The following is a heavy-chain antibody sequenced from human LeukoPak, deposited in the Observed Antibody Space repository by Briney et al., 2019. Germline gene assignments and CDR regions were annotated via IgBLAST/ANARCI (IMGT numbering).Heavy chain of an antibody. CDR1: GFTFSSYS. Sequence: PGGSLRLSCAASGFTFSSYSMNWVRQAPGKGLEWVSSISSSSYIYYADSVRGRFTISRDNAKNSLYLQMNSLRAEDTAVYYCARDKPNYYDSSGYYHAFDIWGQGTMVTVSS. CDR2: ISSSSYI. J-gene: IGHJ3*02. CDR3: ARDKPNYYDSSGYYHAFDI. V-gene: IGHV3-21*01. D-gene: IGHD3-22*01.